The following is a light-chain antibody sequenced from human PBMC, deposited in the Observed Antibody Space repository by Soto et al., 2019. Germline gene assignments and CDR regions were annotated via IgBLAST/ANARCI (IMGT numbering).Light chain of an antibody. CDR3: CSYAGSSTS. CDR1: SSDVGSYNL. V-gene: IGLV2-23*01. CDR2: EGS. Sequence: QSVLNQPASVSGSHGQSITICCTGTSSDVGSYNLVSWYQQHPGKSPKLMIYEGSKRPSGVSNRFSGSKSGNTASLTISGLQTEDEADYYCCSYAGSSTSFGTATKVTVL. J-gene: IGLJ1*01.